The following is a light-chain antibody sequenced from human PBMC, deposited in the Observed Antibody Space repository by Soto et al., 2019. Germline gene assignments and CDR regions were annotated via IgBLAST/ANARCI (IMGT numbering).Light chain of an antibody. CDR3: LLSYSLDSYV. CDR2: DTS. V-gene: IGLV7-46*01. J-gene: IGLJ1*01. Sequence: QAVVTQEPSLTVSPGGTVTLTCGSSTGAVTSGHYPYWFQQKPGQAPRTLIYDTSNKHSWTPARFSGSLLGGKAALTLSGAQPEDEAEYYCLLSYSLDSYVCGTWTKVTVL. CDR1: TGAVTSGHY.